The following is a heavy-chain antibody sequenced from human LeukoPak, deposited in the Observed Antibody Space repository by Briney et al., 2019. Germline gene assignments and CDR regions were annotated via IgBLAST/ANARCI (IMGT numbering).Heavy chain of an antibody. D-gene: IGHD2-15*01. CDR3: AGWQGSANY. V-gene: IGHV3-7*03. Sequence: GGSLRLSCAASGFTFSSYWMSWVRQAPGKGLEWVANIKPDGSEKYYVDSVKGRFTISRDNAKNSMYLQMSSLGAEDTAVYYCAGWQGSANYWGQGTLVTVSS. J-gene: IGHJ4*02. CDR2: IKPDGSEK. CDR1: GFTFSSYW.